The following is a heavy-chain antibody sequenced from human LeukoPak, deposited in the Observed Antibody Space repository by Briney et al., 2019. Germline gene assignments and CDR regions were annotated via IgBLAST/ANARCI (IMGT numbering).Heavy chain of an antibody. D-gene: IGHD6-19*01. Sequence: GSLILSCAASGFTFSDYYMSWIRQAPGKGLEWVSYITSSGSTIYYADSMKGRFTISRDNAKNSLYLQMNSLRAEDTAVYYCARQWQVAFDIWGQGAMVTVSS. CDR2: ITSSGSTI. J-gene: IGHJ3*02. CDR1: GFTFSDYY. V-gene: IGHV3-11*01. CDR3: ARQWQVAFDI.